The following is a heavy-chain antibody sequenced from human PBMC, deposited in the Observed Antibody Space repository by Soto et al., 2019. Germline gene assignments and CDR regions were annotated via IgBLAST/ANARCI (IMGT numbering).Heavy chain of an antibody. CDR2: ISSTTNYI. CDR3: ARESEDLTSNFDY. CDR1: GFTFTRYS. V-gene: IGHV3-21*06. Sequence: GGSLRLSRAASGFTFTRYSMNWVRQAPGKGLEWVSSISSTTNYIYYGDSMKGRFTISRDNAKNSLYLEMNSLRAEDTAVYYCARESEDLTSNFDYWGQGTLVTVSS. J-gene: IGHJ4*02.